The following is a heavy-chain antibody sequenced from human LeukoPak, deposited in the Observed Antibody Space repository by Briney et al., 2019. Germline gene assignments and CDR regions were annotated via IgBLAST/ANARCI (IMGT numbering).Heavy chain of an antibody. D-gene: IGHD2-2*01. CDR3: ARDRVYCSSNRCYGVAFDI. V-gene: IGHV4-59*01. Sequence: PSETLSLTCTVSGGSISSYYWSWIRQPPGKGLEWIGYIYYSGSTNYNPSLKSRVTISVDTSKNQFSLKLSSVRAVDTGVYYCARDRVYCSSNRCYGVAFDIWGQGTLVTVSS. CDR1: GGSISSYY. J-gene: IGHJ3*02. CDR2: IYYSGST.